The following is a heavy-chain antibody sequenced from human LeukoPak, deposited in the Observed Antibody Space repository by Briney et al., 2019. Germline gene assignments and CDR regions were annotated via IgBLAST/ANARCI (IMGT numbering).Heavy chain of an antibody. D-gene: IGHD2-15*01. CDR1: GYTFTSYY. J-gene: IGHJ4*02. V-gene: IGHV1-46*01. Sequence: GASVRVSCKASGYTFTSYYMHWVRQAPGQGLEWMGLINPSGGSTSYAQKFQGRVTMTRDTSTSTVYMELSSLRSEDTAVYYCAREDRTSEGGSCSPYWGQGTLVTVSS. CDR3: AREDRTSEGGSCSPY. CDR2: INPSGGST.